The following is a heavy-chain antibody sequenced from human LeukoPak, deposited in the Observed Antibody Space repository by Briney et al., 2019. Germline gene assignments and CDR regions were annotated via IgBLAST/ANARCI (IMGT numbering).Heavy chain of an antibody. D-gene: IGHD3-3*01. Sequence: GRSLRLSCAASGFTFSSYGMHWVRQAPGKGLEWVAVISYDGSNKYYADSVKDRFTISRDNSKNTLYLQMNSLRAEDTAVYYCAGQLELRFLEWLFDYWGQGTLVTVSS. V-gene: IGHV3-30*03. CDR2: ISYDGSNK. J-gene: IGHJ4*02. CDR3: AGQLELRFLEWLFDY. CDR1: GFTFSSYG.